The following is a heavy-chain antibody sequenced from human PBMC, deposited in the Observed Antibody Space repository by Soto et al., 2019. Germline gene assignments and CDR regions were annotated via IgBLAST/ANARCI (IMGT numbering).Heavy chain of an antibody. Sequence: GSLRLSCAASGFTFHIAWMSWVRQAPGKGLEWVGRIKDKTEGGTTDYAAPVKGRFTISRDDSKNMLYLQMNSLKTEDTAVYYCTSSHGSGIPYYFDYWGQGALVTVSS. J-gene: IGHJ4*02. V-gene: IGHV3-15*01. CDR3: TSSHGSGIPYYFDY. CDR2: IKDKTEGGTT. CDR1: GFTFHIAW. D-gene: IGHD3-10*01.